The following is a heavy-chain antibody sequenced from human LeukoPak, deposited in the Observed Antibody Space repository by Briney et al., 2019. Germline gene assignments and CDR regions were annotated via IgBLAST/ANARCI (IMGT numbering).Heavy chain of an antibody. V-gene: IGHV3-23*01. CDR1: GFTFSSYA. J-gene: IGHJ4*02. D-gene: IGHD2-2*02. CDR3: AKPLSPGYCSSTSCYTGFDY. CDR2: ISGSGGST. Sequence: GRSLRPSCAASGFTFSSYAMSWVRQAPGKGLEWVSAISGSGGSTYYADSVKGRFTISRDNSKNTLYLQMNSLRAEDTAVFYCAKPLSPGYCSSTSCYTGFDYWGQGTLVTVSS.